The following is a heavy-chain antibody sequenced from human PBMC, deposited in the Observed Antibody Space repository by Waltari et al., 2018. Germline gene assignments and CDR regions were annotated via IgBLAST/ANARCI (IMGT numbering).Heavy chain of an antibody. V-gene: IGHV3-30*04. CDR2: ISYNERNR. D-gene: IGHD3-22*01. J-gene: IGHJ6*02. Sequence: WVRQAPGKGLEWVAVISYNERNRYYVDSVKCRFTISRDNSNKMLYLQMNSLRVEDTAVYYCARDYCDRTNCHGMDVWGQGTTVTVSS. CDR3: ARDYCDRTNCHGMDV.